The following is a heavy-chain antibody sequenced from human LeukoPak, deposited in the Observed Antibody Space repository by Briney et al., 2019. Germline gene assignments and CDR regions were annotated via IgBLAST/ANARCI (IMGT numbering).Heavy chain of an antibody. CDR3: ARQEGVPTGNWFDP. V-gene: IGHV4-61*08. CDR1: GGSVYTSDYY. D-gene: IGHD2-8*01. Sequence: SETLSLTCTVSGGSVYTSDYYWGWVRQPPGKGPEWIGDIFYTGKTNYNPSLKSGVSISIDTSKNQFSLKLTSVTAADTAVYYCARQEGVPTGNWFDPWGQGTLVTVSS. J-gene: IGHJ5*02. CDR2: IFYTGKT.